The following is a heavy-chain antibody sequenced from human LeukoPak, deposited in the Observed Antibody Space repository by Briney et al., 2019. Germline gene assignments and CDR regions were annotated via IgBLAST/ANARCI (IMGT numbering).Heavy chain of an antibody. V-gene: IGHV3-21*01. D-gene: IGHD3-10*01. J-gene: IGHJ3*01. CDR1: GFTFSSYS. Sequence: GGSLRLSCAASGFTFSSYSMNWVRQAPGKGLEWVSSISSRSAYTYHADSVRGRFTISRDNAKNSLYLQMTSLRAEDTAVYYCSRDLVYSYASGSFEAFDLRGQGTMVTVSS. CDR2: ISSRSAYT. CDR3: SRDLVYSYASGSFEAFDL.